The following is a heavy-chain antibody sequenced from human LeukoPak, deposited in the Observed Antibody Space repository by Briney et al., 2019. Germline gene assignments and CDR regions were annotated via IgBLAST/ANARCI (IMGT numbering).Heavy chain of an antibody. CDR2: IIPIFGTA. V-gene: IGHV1-69*05. D-gene: IGHD2-15*01. J-gene: IGHJ5*02. Sequence: SVKVSCKASGGTFSSYAISWVRQAPGQGLEWMGRIIPIFGTANYAQKFQGRVTITTDESTSTAYMELSSLRSEGTAVYYCARDGLLCSGGSCRAPNWFDPWGQGTLVTVSS. CDR1: GGTFSSYA. CDR3: ARDGLLCSGGSCRAPNWFDP.